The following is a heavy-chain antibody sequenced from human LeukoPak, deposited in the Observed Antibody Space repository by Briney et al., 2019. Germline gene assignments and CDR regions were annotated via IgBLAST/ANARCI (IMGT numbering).Heavy chain of an antibody. Sequence: GASVKVSCTASGYTFTSYGISWVRQAPGQGLEWMGWISAYNGNTNYAQKLQGRVTMTTDTSTSTAYMELRSLRSDDTAVYYCARDPRDYYDSSGYFYGPPDYWGQGTLVTVSS. J-gene: IGHJ4*02. CDR3: ARDPRDYYDSSGYFYGPPDY. CDR2: ISAYNGNT. V-gene: IGHV1-18*01. CDR1: GYTFTSYG. D-gene: IGHD3-22*01.